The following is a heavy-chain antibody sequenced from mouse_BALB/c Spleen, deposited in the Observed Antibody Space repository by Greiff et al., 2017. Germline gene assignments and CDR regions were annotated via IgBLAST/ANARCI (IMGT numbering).Heavy chain of an antibody. CDR2: ISSCGGST. V-gene: IGHV5-12-1*01. D-gene: IGHD2-5*01. J-gene: IGHJ4*01. Sequence: EVQLVESGGGLVKPGGSLKLSCAASGFAFSSYDMSWVRQTPEKRLEWVAYISSCGGSTYFTDTVKGRFTISRDNAKNTLYLQMSSLKSEDTAMYYCARPHSNYYSMDYWGQGTSVTVSS. CDR1: GFAFSSYD. CDR3: ARPHSNYYSMDY.